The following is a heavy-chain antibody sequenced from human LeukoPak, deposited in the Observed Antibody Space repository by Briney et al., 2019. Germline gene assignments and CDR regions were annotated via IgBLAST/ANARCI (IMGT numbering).Heavy chain of an antibody. CDR2: ISSNGGST. CDR1: GFTFSDYY. Sequence: GGSLRLSCAASGFTFSDYYMSWIRQAPGKGLEYVSAISSNGGSTYYANSVKGRFTISRDNSKNTLYLQMGSLRAEDMAVYYCARVQYYYGSGSYWGLDYWGQGTLVTVSS. V-gene: IGHV3-64*01. CDR3: ARVQYYYGSGSYWGLDY. J-gene: IGHJ4*02. D-gene: IGHD3-10*01.